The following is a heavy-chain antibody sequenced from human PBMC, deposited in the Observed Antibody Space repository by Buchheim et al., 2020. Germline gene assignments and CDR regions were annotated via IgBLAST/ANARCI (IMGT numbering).Heavy chain of an antibody. CDR3: TRTVYRGDGSNSQSFDHPTTGFDY. Sequence: QVTLRESGPALVKPTETLTLTCTFSGFSLNTGGMCVSWIRQPPGKALEWLARIDWDDVKFFSTSLKTRLTISKDTSKNQVVLTMTNMDPVDTATYYCTRTVYRGDGSNSQSFDHPTTGFDYWGQGTL. CDR2: IDWDDVK. D-gene: IGHD5-24*01. V-gene: IGHV2-70*17. CDR1: GFSLNTGGMC. J-gene: IGHJ4*02.